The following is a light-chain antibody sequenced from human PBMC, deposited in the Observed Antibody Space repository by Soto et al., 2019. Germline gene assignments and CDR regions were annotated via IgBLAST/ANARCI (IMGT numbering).Light chain of an antibody. CDR3: QQYNDWPPIT. V-gene: IGKV3-15*01. CDR2: YAS. Sequence: EIMMTQSPVTLSVSPGERATLSCRASQSVSNNLACYQQKPGQAPRLLIYYASTRATGIPARFSGSGSGTEFTLTMSSLQSEDFALYYCQQYNDWPPITFGQGTRLEIK. J-gene: IGKJ5*01. CDR1: QSVSNN.